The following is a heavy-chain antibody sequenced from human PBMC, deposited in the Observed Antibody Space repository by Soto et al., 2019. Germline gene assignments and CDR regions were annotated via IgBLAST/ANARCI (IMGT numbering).Heavy chain of an antibody. CDR3: ARHLGYCSSTSCYFPEDGWFDP. CDR1: GYSFTSYW. CDR2: IYPGDSDT. Sequence: GESLKISCKGSGYSFTSYWIGWVRQMPGKGLEWMGIIYPGDSDTRYSPSFQGQVTISADKSISTAYLQWSSLKASDTAMYYCARHLGYCSSTSCYFPEDGWFDPWGQGTLVTVPQ. D-gene: IGHD2-2*01. V-gene: IGHV5-51*01. J-gene: IGHJ5*02.